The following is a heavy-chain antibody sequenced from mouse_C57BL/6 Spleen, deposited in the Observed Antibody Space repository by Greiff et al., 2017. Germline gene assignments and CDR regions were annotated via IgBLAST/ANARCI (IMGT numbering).Heavy chain of an antibody. V-gene: IGHV2-9-1*01. Sequence: VKLVESGPGLVAPSQSLSITCTVSGFSLTSYTISWVRQPPGKGLEWLGVIWTGGGTNYNSALKSSLSIRKEKSKSQDILKMNSLQTDDTASYYSARRGDSSSYFDYWGQGTTLTVSS. J-gene: IGHJ2*01. D-gene: IGHD2-13*01. CDR2: IWTGGGT. CDR1: GFSLTSYT. CDR3: ARRGDSSSYFDY.